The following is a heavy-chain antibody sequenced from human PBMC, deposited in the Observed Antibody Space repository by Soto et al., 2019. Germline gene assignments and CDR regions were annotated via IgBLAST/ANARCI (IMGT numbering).Heavy chain of an antibody. Sequence: GGSLRLSCAASGFTFRSYAMNWARQAPGKGLEWVSAISASGGTTYYADSVKGRFTISRDNSKNTLYLQMNSLRAEDTAVYYCAKDLGNYYYDSSGYSSYGMDVWGQGTTVTVSS. J-gene: IGHJ6*02. V-gene: IGHV3-23*01. CDR3: AKDLGNYYYDSSGYSSYGMDV. CDR2: ISASGGTT. CDR1: GFTFRSYA. D-gene: IGHD3-22*01.